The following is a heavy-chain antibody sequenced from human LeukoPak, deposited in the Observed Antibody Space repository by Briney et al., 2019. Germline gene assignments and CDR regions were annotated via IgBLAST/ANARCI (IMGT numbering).Heavy chain of an antibody. CDR2: IYYSGST. CDR1: GGSISSGGYY. V-gene: IGHV4-31*03. J-gene: IGHJ4*02. Sequence: TSETLSLTCTVSGGSISSGGYYWSWIRQHPGKGLEWIGYIYYSGSTYYNPSLKSRVTISVDTSKNQFSLKLSSVTAADTAVYYCARAVRYSAAIDYWGQGTLVTVSS. CDR3: ARAVRYSAAIDY. D-gene: IGHD2-15*01.